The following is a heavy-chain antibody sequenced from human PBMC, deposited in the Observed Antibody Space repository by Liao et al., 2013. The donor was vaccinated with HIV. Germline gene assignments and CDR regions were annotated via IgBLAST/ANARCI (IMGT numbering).Heavy chain of an antibody. Sequence: QLQLQESGPGLAKPSETLSLTCTVSGGSISSTSYYWGWIRQPPGKGLEWIGDIYYSGSTYYNPSLKSRVTISRDTSKNQFSLKLNSVTAADTAVYYCAREWSDYTYVGGTYRYNRFCQDWGQGTLVTVAS. V-gene: IGHV4-39*07. CDR2: IYYSGST. J-gene: IGHJ1*01. D-gene: IGHD3-16*02. CDR3: AREWSDYTYVGGTYRYNRFCQD. CDR1: GGSISSTSYY.